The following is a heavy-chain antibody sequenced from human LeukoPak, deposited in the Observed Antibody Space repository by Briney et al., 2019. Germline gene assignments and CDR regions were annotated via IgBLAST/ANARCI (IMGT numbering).Heavy chain of an antibody. Sequence: PSETLSLTCAVSGYSISSGYYWGWIRQPPGKGLEWIGSIYHSGSTYYNPSLKSRVTISVDTSKNQFSLKLSSVTAADTAVYYCAREEIFGVVIDPWGQGTLVTVSS. CDR3: AREEIFGVVIDP. V-gene: IGHV4-38-2*02. J-gene: IGHJ5*02. CDR2: IYHSGST. CDR1: GYSISSGYY. D-gene: IGHD3-3*01.